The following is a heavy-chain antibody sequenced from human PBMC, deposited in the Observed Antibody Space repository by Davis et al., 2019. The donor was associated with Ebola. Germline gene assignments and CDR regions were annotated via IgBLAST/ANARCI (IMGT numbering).Heavy chain of an antibody. J-gene: IGHJ4*02. D-gene: IGHD2-15*01. CDR3: ARVVGYCSGGSCPPGY. CDR1: GFTFSSYW. CDR2: ISSSSSYT. V-gene: IGHV3-11*05. Sequence: GESLKISCAASGFTFSSYWMSWVRQAPGKGLEWVSYISSSSSYTNYADSVKGRFTISRDNAKNSLYLQMNSLRAEDTAVYYCARVVGYCSGGSCPPGYWGQGTLVTVSS.